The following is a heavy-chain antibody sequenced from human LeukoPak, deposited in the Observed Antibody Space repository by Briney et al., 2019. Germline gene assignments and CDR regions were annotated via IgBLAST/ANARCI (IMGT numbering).Heavy chain of an antibody. CDR2: ISSSSSYV. D-gene: IGHD3-10*01. CDR1: GFTFSSYA. V-gene: IGHV3-21*01. J-gene: IGHJ4*02. Sequence: PGGSLRLSCAASGFTFSSYAMSWVRQAPGKGLEWVSSISSSSSYVHYADSVKGRFTISRDNSKNTLYLQMNSLRAEDTAVYYCARGYYYGSGSPQGYWGQGTLVTVSS. CDR3: ARGYYYGSGSPQGY.